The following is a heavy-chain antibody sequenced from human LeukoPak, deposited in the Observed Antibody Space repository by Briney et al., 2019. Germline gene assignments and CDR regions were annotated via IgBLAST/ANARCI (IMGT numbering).Heavy chain of an antibody. J-gene: IGHJ6*04. V-gene: IGHV4-59*08. CDR3: ARILSGVMQLGPRGGRDV. CDR1: GGSISSYY. D-gene: IGHD3-16*01. CDR2: IYYSGST. Sequence: SETLSLTCTVSGGSISSYYWSWIRQPPGKGLEWIGYIYYSGSTNYNPSLKSRVTISVDTSKNQFSLKLSSVTAADTAVYYCARILSGVMQLGPRGGRDVGGKGTRFTVS.